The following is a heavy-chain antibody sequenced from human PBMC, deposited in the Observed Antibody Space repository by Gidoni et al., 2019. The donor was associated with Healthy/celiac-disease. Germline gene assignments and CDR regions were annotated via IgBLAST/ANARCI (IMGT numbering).Heavy chain of an antibody. J-gene: IGHJ4*02. D-gene: IGHD1-26*01. CDR2: TVPIFGTA. CDR3: AWDSGSYSSDY. V-gene: IGHV1-69*06. CDR1: AGAVSSCA. Sequence: QVQRLQSAAAVKKPWSAVKVACKATAGAVSSCATSWVRQAPGQGLEWMEGTVPIFGTANSAQKFQGRVTISADNSSSTAYMELSSLRSEDTAVYYCAWDSGSYSSDYWGQGPLVTVSS.